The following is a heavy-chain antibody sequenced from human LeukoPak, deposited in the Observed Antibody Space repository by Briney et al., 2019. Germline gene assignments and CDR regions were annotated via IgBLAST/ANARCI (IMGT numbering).Heavy chain of an antibody. CDR3: AELGITMIGGV. J-gene: IGHJ6*04. Sequence: PGGSLRLSCAASGFTFINYEMNWVRQAPGKGLEWVSSISSSSSYIYYADSVKGRFTISRDNAKNSLYLQMNSLRAEDTAVYYCAELGITMIGGVWGKGTTVTISS. V-gene: IGHV3-21*01. D-gene: IGHD3-10*02. CDR1: GFTFINYE. CDR2: ISSSSSYI.